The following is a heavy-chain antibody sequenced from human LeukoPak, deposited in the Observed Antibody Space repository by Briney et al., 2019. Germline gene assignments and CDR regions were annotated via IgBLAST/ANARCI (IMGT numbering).Heavy chain of an antibody. CDR2: IKQDGSEK. D-gene: IGHD3-10*01. Sequence: GGSLRLSCAASGFTFSSYWMSWVRQAPGKGLEWVANIKQDGSEKYYVDSVKGRFTISRDNAKNSLYLQMNSLRAEDTAVYYCARGSLLWFGELLSAFDYWGQGTLVTVSS. V-gene: IGHV3-7*01. J-gene: IGHJ4*02. CDR1: GFTFSSYW. CDR3: ARGSLLWFGELLSAFDY.